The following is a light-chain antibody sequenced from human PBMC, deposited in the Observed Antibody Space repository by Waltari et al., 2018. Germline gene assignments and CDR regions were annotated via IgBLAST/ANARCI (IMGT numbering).Light chain of an antibody. CDR2: DVS. V-gene: IGKV1-16*01. CDR1: QGISNN. Sequence: DVQMTQSPSSLSVSVGDRISITCRASQGISNNLAWFQQKPGKAPKSLIYDVSNLQSGGPSRFSGSGSGTDFTLTISSLQPEDFATYYCQQYNNHPFTFGPGTKVDLK. CDR3: QQYNNHPFT. J-gene: IGKJ3*01.